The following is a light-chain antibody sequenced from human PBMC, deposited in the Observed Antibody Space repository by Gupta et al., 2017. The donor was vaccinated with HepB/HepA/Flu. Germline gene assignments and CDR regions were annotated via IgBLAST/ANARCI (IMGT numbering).Light chain of an antibody. CDR3: QQYNNWPWT. CDR1: QSINSN. J-gene: IGKJ1*01. Sequence: EIVMTQSPATLSVSPGERATLSCRASQSINSNLAFYQQRPGQAPRLLIYGASTRATGIPARFSGSGSGTEFTLTISSLQSEDFAVYYCQQYNNWPWTFGQGTKVEIK. V-gene: IGKV3-15*01. CDR2: GAS.